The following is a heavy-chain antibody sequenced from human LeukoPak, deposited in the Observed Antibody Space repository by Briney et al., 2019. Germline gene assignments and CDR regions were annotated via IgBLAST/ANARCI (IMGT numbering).Heavy chain of an antibody. Sequence: GRSLRLSCAASGFTFSSYGMHWVRQAPGKGREWVAVISYDGSNKYYADSVKGRFTISRDNSKNTLYLQMNSLRAEDTAVYYCAKGFLEWLLLIDYWGQGTLVTVSS. D-gene: IGHD3-3*01. J-gene: IGHJ4*02. CDR3: AKGFLEWLLLIDY. V-gene: IGHV3-30*18. CDR2: ISYDGSNK. CDR1: GFTFSSYG.